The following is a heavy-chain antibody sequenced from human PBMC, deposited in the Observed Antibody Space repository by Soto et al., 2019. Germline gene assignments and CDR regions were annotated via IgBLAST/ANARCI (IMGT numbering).Heavy chain of an antibody. D-gene: IGHD3-16*01. CDR1: GFTFSSYW. CDR3: ARGHSEGETYYYYGLDV. J-gene: IGHJ6*02. V-gene: IGHV3-7*01. CDR2: IKQDGSKK. Sequence: GGSLRLSXAASGFTFSSYWMNWVRQAPAKGLEWVANIKQDGSKKYYVDSVKGRFTISRDNAKSSLYLQMNSLRVEDTAVYYCARGHSEGETYYYYGLDVWGQGTTVTVSS.